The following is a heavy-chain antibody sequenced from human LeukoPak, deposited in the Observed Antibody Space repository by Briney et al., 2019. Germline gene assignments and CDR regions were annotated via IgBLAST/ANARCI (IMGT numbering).Heavy chain of an antibody. CDR2: IGSSAINI. Sequence: PGGPLRLSCAASGFTFSDYYMSWIRQAPGKGLERVSFIGSSAINIYYADSVKGRFTISRDSAKDSLYLQMNSLRAEDTAVYYCARLRSSSYYFDYWGQGTLVTVSS. CDR1: GFTFSDYY. V-gene: IGHV3-11*01. D-gene: IGHD6-6*01. J-gene: IGHJ4*02. CDR3: ARLRSSSYYFDY.